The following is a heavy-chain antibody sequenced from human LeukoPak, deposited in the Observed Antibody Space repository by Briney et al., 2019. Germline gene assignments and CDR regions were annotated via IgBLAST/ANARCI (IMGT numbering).Heavy chain of an antibody. CDR3: ARDGPGIAAAGTVRYWFDP. CDR2: IIASGYAT. V-gene: IGHV3-23*01. J-gene: IGHJ5*02. Sequence: PGGSLRLSCAASGFTFSNYAMSWVRQVPGKGLEWVSAIIASGYATYYGDSVKGRFTISRDNSKDTVYLLMNSLRVEDTAVYYCARDGPGIAAAGTVRYWFDPWGQGTLVTVSS. D-gene: IGHD6-13*01. CDR1: GFTFSNYA.